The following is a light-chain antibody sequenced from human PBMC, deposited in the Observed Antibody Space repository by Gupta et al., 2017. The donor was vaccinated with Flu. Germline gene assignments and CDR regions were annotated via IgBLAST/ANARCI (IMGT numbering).Light chain of an antibody. CDR3: QVWERGGDSGV. CDR1: NLENMR. CDR2: DDS. Sequence: SYVLPQPPSASAAPGQMARFICRGDNLENMRVHWYHQKTGQAPVLVIYDDSDRPSRIPERFSGFTSGDTATMTISRVEGGDEADYFCQVWERGGDSGVFGGGTKLTVL. V-gene: IGLV3-21*02. J-gene: IGLJ3*02.